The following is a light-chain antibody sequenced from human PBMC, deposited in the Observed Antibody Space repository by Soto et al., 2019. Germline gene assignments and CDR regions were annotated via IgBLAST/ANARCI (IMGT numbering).Light chain of an antibody. V-gene: IGLV2-23*01. CDR1: SSDVGSYNL. Sequence: QSALTQPASVSGSPGQSITISCTGTSSDVGSYNLVSWYQQHPGKAPKLMIYEGSKRPSGVSNRFSGSKSGNTASLTISGLQAEDEADYYCQSYDSTTVIFGGGTKVTVL. CDR3: QSYDSTTVI. CDR2: EGS. J-gene: IGLJ2*01.